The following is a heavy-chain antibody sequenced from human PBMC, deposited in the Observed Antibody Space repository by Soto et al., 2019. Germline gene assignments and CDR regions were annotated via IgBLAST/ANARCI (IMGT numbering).Heavy chain of an antibody. CDR2: IYYTGSA. V-gene: IGHV4-39*01. Sequence: SEALSLTCTVSGGSISSTSYSWGWIRQPPGKGLEWIGSIYYTGSAYYNPSLKSRLTISVDTSKNQFSLKLYSVTAADTAVYYCARHSGSSPDNWFDPWGQGTPVTVSS. CDR1: GGSISSTSYS. D-gene: IGHD6-6*01. J-gene: IGHJ5*02. CDR3: ARHSGSSPDNWFDP.